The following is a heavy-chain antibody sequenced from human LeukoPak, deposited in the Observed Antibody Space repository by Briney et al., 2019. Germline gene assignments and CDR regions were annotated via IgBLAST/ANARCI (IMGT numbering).Heavy chain of an antibody. Sequence: TGGSLRLSCAGPEFIFTTSLIHWVRQAPGKGLEWVTLIANDGREIYYSDSVKGRITISRDNSEKRVYLQMNNLRTEDTAVYYCARGGRPDYWGQGTLVTASS. CDR1: EFIFTTSL. J-gene: IGHJ4*02. CDR2: IANDGREI. V-gene: IGHV3-30*04. CDR3: ARGGRPDY. D-gene: IGHD3-10*01.